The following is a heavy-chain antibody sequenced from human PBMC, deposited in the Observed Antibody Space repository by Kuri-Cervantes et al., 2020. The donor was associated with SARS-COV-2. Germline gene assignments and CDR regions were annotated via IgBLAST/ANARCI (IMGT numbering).Heavy chain of an antibody. CDR1: GGSISSYY. D-gene: IGHD3-3*01. Sequence: ESLKISCTVSGGSISSYYWSWIRQPPGKGLEWIGYIYYSGSTNYNPSLKSRVTISADTSKNQFSLKLSPVTAADTAVYYCARRFLEWFHPPRGWFDPWGQGTLVTVSS. J-gene: IGHJ5*02. CDR3: ARRFLEWFHPPRGWFDP. CDR2: IYYSGST. V-gene: IGHV4-59*12.